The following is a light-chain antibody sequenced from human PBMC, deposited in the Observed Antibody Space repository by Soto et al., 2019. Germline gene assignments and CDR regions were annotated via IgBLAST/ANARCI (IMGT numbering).Light chain of an antibody. CDR2: DAS. Sequence: DIQMTQSPSSLSASVGDRVTITCQASQDISNYLNWYQQKPGKAPKLLIYDASNLETGVPPRFSGSGSGTDFTFTVSSLQPEDIATYYCQQYDNLPFGQGTKLEIK. J-gene: IGKJ2*01. CDR3: QQYDNLP. V-gene: IGKV1-33*01. CDR1: QDISNY.